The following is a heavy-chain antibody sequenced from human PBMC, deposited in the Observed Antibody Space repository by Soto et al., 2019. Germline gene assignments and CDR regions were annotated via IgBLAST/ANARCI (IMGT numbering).Heavy chain of an antibody. D-gene: IGHD1-26*01. CDR2: VDYTGTT. CDR3: ATHTSGSRNGPHT. J-gene: IGHJ5*02. V-gene: IGHV4-39*01. CDR1: GGSIKNTGAN. Sequence: QLQLQESGPGLVKPSETLSPTCTVSGGSIKNTGANWGWVRQPPGKGLEWIGSVDYTGTTYYNPSLQSRVTIAIDTSKNQCPLSVNSVAAADTAVYYCATHTSGSRNGPHTWGQGTLVTVSS.